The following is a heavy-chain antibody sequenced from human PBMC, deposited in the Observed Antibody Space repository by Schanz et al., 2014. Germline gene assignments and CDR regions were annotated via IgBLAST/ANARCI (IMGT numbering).Heavy chain of an antibody. CDR2: MFINSGST. CDR3: ARDGGRDGYNLAFDV. D-gene: IGHD5-12*01. Sequence: EVQLVESGGGLIQPGGSLRLSCAVSGFTVNTNYMSWVRQAPGKGLEWISSMFINSGSTPYADSVKGRFIISRDSSKNTIFLKMNSLRAEVTSVYFCARDGGRDGYNLAFDVWGQGKLVPVSS. J-gene: IGHJ3*01. V-gene: IGHV3-53*01. CDR1: GFTVNTNY.